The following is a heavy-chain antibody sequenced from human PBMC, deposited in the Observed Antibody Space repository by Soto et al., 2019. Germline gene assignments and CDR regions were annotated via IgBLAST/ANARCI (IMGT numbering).Heavy chain of an antibody. CDR2: IYYSGST. J-gene: IGHJ4*02. D-gene: IGHD3-22*01. Sequence: SETLSLTCTVSGGSISSGDYYWSWIRQPPGKGLEWIGYIYYSGSTYYNPSLKSRVTISVDTSKNQFSLKLSSVTAADTAVYYCARDNYDSSGYYYFDYWGQGTLVTVSS. CDR3: ARDNYDSSGYYYFDY. V-gene: IGHV4-30-4*01. CDR1: GGSISSGDYY.